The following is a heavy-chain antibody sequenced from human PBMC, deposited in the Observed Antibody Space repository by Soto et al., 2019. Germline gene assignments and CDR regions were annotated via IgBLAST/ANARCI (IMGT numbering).Heavy chain of an antibody. CDR2: ISSSSNTI. J-gene: IGHJ4*02. CDR3: ARAVGCSGGSRYSYY. Sequence: EVQLVESGGGLVQPGGSLRLSCAASGFTFSSYSMNWVRQAPGKGLEWVSYISSSSNTIYYADSVKGRFTISRDNAKNSLYLQMNSLRDEDTAVYYCARAVGCSGGSRYSYYWGQGTLVTVSS. V-gene: IGHV3-48*02. D-gene: IGHD2-15*01. CDR1: GFTFSSYS.